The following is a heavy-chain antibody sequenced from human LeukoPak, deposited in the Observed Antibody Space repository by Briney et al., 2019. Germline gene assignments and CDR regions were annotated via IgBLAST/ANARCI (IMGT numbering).Heavy chain of an antibody. J-gene: IGHJ4*02. CDR1: GYTLTELS. Sequence: ASVKVSCKVSGYTLTELSMHWVRQAPGKGLEWMGGFDSEVGKTIYAQKFQGRVTMTRNTSISTAYMELSSLRSEDTAVYYCARRIGYCSSTSCYLGYWGQGTLVTVSS. D-gene: IGHD2-2*01. CDR2: FDSEVGKT. V-gene: IGHV1-24*01. CDR3: ARRIGYCSSTSCYLGY.